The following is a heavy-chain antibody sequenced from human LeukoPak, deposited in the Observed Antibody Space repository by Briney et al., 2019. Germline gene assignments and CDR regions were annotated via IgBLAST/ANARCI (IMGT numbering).Heavy chain of an antibody. J-gene: IGHJ3*02. CDR2: IDPSGVTT. CDR3: ATPNSIDAFDI. CDR1: GYTLTSYY. Sequence: ASVKVSCKASGYTLTSYYIHWVRQAPGQGLEWMGIIDPSGVTTNYAQNFQGRVTMTGDTSTSTVYMEVSSLRSEDTAVYYCATPNSIDAFDIWGQGTIVTVSS. D-gene: IGHD3-3*02. V-gene: IGHV1-46*01.